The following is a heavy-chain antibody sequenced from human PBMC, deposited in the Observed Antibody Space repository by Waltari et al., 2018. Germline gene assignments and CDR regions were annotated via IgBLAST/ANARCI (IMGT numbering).Heavy chain of an antibody. J-gene: IGHJ4*02. CDR1: GFPFSNYE. V-gene: IGHV3-48*03. Sequence: QLVQSGGGLVQPGGSLRLSCVGSGFPFSNYEMNWVRQAPGKGLEWVSYISSGGISIYYADSVKGRFTISRDNAKNSLFLQMNSLRVEDTAVYYCARIVGGGTRGADWGQGTLVTVSS. CDR2: ISSGGISI. D-gene: IGHD1-26*01. CDR3: ARIVGGGTRGAD.